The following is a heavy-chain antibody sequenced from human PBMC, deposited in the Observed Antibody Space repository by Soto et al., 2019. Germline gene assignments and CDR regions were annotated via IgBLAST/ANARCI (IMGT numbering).Heavy chain of an antibody. CDR1: GGSFSGYY. D-gene: IGHD5-18*01. V-gene: IGHV4-34*01. CDR2: INHSGST. J-gene: IGHJ6*02. Sequence: SETLSLTCAVYGGSFSGYYWSWIRQPPGKGLEWIGEINHSGSTNYNPSLKSRVTISVDTPKNQFSLKLSSVTAADTAVYYCARVLRGYSYGYGMDVWGQGTTVTVSS. CDR3: ARVLRGYSYGYGMDV.